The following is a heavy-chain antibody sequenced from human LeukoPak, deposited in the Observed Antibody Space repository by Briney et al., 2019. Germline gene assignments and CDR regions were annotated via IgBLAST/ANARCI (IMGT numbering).Heavy chain of an antibody. CDR1: GGSIYSHA. J-gene: IGHJ4*02. Sequence: SETLSLTCAVSGGSIYSHAWGWIRQPPGKGLEWIGDIYYKGNTNYNPSLKSRVTISLDTSKNHLSLTLTSVVAADTAIYYCMRRDTGWNYSDYWGQGILVTVSS. CDR3: MRRDTGWNYSDY. CDR2: IYYKGNT. V-gene: IGHV4-59*08. D-gene: IGHD6-19*01.